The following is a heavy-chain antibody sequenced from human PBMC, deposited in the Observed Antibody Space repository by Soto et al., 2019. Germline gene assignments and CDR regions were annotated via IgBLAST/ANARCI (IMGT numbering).Heavy chain of an antibody. J-gene: IGHJ6*02. Sequence: SLRLSCAASGFNFDDYAMHWVRQAPGEGLEWVSGISWNSGSIGYADSVKGRFTISRDNAKNSLYLQMNSLRAEDTALYYCAKDIAAPPHYYYGMDVWGQGTTVTSP. CDR2: ISWNSGSI. CDR1: GFNFDDYA. V-gene: IGHV3-9*01. CDR3: AKDIAAPPHYYYGMDV. D-gene: IGHD6-6*01.